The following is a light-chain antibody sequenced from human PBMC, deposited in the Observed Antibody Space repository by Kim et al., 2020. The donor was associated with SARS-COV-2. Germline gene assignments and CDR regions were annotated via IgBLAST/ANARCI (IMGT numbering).Light chain of an antibody. CDR3: SSYTGSSIWV. J-gene: IGLJ7*01. CDR2: DVS. Sequence: GQSITISCTGTSSDVGGYNYVSWYQQHPGKAPKFMIYDVSNRPAGVSNRFSGSKSGNTASLTISGLQAEDEADYYCSSYTGSSIWVFGGGTQLTVL. V-gene: IGLV2-14*03. CDR1: SSDVGGYNY.